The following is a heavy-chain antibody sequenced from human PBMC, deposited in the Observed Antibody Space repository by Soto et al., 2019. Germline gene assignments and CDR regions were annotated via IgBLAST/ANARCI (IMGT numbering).Heavy chain of an antibody. CDR1: GVTFVDYA. V-gene: IGHV3-9*01. CDR2: ISWNSGSI. CDR3: AKEGNVRYYYYMDV. Sequence: GGSLRHSCAASGVTFVDYAMHWVRQAPGKGLEWVSGISWNSGSIGYADSVKGRFTISRDNAKNSLYLQMNSLRAEDTALYYCAKEGNVRYYYYMDVWGKGTTVTVSS. J-gene: IGHJ6*03.